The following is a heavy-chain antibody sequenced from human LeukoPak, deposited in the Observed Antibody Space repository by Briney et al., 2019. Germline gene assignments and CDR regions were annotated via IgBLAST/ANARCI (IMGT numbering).Heavy chain of an antibody. V-gene: IGHV3-72*01. CDR1: GFTLSDHY. CDR2: SRNEANAYTT. Sequence: PGGSLRLSCAASGFTLSDHYIDWVRQAPGKGLEWVSRSRNEANAYTTDYAASVKGRFTISRDDSKNSLYLQMNSLKTEDTAVYYCARVNGVYWYFDLWGRGTLVTVSS. J-gene: IGHJ2*01. D-gene: IGHD3-10*01. CDR3: ARVNGVYWYFDL.